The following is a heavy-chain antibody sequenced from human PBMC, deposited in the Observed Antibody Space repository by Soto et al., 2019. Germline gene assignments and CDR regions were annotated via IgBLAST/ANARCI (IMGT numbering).Heavy chain of an antibody. CDR3: APYYNYWKI. D-gene: IGHD3-3*01. Sequence: EVQLVQSGAEVKKPGESLKSSCKASGYNFARSSIGWVRQMPGKGLEWVAIIYPGSSEITYSPSFQGQVTISADMSISTAYLQWSSLKASDTAIYYCAPYYNYWKIWGQGTLVTVSS. V-gene: IGHV5-51*01. CDR2: IYPGSSEI. J-gene: IGHJ4*02. CDR1: GYNFARSS.